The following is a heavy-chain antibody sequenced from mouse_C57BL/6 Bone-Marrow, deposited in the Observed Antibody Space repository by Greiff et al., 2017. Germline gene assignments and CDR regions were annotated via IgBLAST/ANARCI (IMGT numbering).Heavy chain of an antibody. D-gene: IGHD1-1*01. Sequence: EVMLVESGGGLVQPGGSLKLSCAASGFTFSDYGMAWVRQAPRKGPEWVAFISNLAYSIYYADTVTGRFTISRENAKNTLYLEMSSLRSEDTAMYYCARLGIYYYGSKGAMDYWGQGTSVTVSS. CDR3: ARLGIYYYGSKGAMDY. CDR2: ISNLAYSI. CDR1: GFTFSDYG. V-gene: IGHV5-15*01. J-gene: IGHJ4*01.